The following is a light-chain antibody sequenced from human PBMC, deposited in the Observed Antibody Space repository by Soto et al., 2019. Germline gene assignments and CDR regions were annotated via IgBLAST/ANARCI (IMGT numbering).Light chain of an antibody. CDR3: LPHNTYPLT. CDR1: QGIRNA. V-gene: IGKV1-17*01. CDR2: TTS. J-gene: IGKJ4*01. Sequence: DIQMTQSTFSLSASVGDRVTITFRASQGIRNALGWYQQKPGKAPKRLIYTTSTLESGVPSRFSGIGSGLEFTVTISSLQPEDFATYFFLPHNTYPLTFGVGTRVEIK.